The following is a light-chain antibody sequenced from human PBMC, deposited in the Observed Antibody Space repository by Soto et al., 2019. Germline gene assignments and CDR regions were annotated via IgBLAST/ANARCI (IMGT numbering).Light chain of an antibody. CDR1: SSDVGGYNY. V-gene: IGLV2-14*01. J-gene: IGLJ1*01. CDR2: EVS. Sequence: QSALTQPASVSGSPGQSITISCTGTSSDVGGYNYVSWYQQHPGKAPKVMIYEVSKRPSGVSNRFSGSKSGNTASLTISGLQAEDDADYYCSSYTSSSTRVFGPGTQVTVL. CDR3: SSYTSSSTRV.